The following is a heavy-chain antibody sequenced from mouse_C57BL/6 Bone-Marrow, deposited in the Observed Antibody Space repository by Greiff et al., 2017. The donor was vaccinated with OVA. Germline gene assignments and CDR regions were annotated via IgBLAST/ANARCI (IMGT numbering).Heavy chain of an antibody. D-gene: IGHD2-3*01. CDR3: ARRDGYYDFDY. CDR2: IDPSDSYT. Sequence: QVQLQQSGAELVMPGASVKLSCKASGYTFTSYWMHWVKQRPGQGLEWIGEIDPSDSYTNYNQKFKGKSTLTVDKSSSTAYMQLSSLTSEDSAVYYCARRDGYYDFDYWGQGTTLTVSS. CDR1: GYTFTSYW. V-gene: IGHV1-69*01. J-gene: IGHJ2*01.